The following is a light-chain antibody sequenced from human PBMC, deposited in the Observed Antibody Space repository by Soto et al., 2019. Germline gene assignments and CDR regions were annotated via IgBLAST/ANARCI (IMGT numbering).Light chain of an antibody. CDR2: EVS. Sequence: QSVLTQPASVSGSPGQSITISCTGTSSDVGGYDYVSWYQRHPGKAPELMIYEVSKRPSGVPDRFSGSKSGNTASLTVSGLQAEDEADYYCCSYAGSNSLVFGGVTKLTVL. CDR1: SSDVGGYDY. J-gene: IGLJ2*01. V-gene: IGLV2-8*01. CDR3: CSYAGSNSLV.